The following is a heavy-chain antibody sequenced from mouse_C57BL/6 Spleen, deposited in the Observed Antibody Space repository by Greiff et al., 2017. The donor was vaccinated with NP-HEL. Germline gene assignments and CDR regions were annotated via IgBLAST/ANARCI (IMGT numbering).Heavy chain of an antibody. J-gene: IGHJ1*03. V-gene: IGHV1-42*01. D-gene: IGHD1-1*02. CDR1: GYSFTGYY. CDR2: INPSTGGT. CDR3: ARSLGNWYFDV. Sequence: EVQLQQSGPELVKPGASVKISCKASGYSFTGYYMNWVKQSPEKSLEWIREINPSTGGTTYNQKFKAKATLTVDKSSSTAYMQLKSLTSEDSAVYYCARSLGNWYFDVWGTGTTVTVSS.